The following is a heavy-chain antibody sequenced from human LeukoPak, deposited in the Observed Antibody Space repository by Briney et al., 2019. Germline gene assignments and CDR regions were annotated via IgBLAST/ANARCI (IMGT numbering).Heavy chain of an antibody. CDR2: IYPGDSDT. CDR1: GYSFPIYW. J-gene: IGHJ4*02. CDR3: ASSQRYFDWLFDY. D-gene: IGHD3-9*01. V-gene: IGHV5-51*01. Sequence: GESLKISCKGSGYSFPIYWIAWVRQMPGKGLEWMGIIYPGDSDTRYSPSFQGQITISADKSISTAYLQWSSLKASDTAMYYCASSQRYFDWLFDYWGQGTLVTVSS.